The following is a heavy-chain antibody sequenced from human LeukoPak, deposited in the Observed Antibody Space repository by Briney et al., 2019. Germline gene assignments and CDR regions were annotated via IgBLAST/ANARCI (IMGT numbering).Heavy chain of an antibody. CDR3: AKDLHYYGPGSSPQY. CDR2: ISYDGSTK. D-gene: IGHD3-10*01. J-gene: IGHJ4*02. Sequence: GGSLRLSCGASGFTFSNYAMHWVRRAPGKGLEWVALISYDGSTKHYADSVKGRFTISRDNSKNTLSLQIHSLRSEDTAVCYCAKDLHYYGPGSSPQYWGQGTLVTVSS. CDR1: GFTFSNYA. V-gene: IGHV3-30*18.